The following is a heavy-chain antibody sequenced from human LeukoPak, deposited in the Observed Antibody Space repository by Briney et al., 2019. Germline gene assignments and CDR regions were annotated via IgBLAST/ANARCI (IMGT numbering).Heavy chain of an antibody. V-gene: IGHV1-69*01. Sequence: SVKVSCXASGGTFSSYAISWVRQAPGQGLEWMGGIIPIFGTANYAQKFQGRVTITADESTSTAYMELSSLRSEDTAVYYCARSLGTDQLLLRTFDYWGQGTLVTVSS. D-gene: IGHD2-2*01. CDR2: IIPIFGTA. J-gene: IGHJ4*02. CDR1: GGTFSSYA. CDR3: ARSLGTDQLLLRTFDY.